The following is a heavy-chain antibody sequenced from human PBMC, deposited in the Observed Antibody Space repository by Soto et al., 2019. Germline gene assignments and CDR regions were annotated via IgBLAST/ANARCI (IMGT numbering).Heavy chain of an antibody. J-gene: IGHJ4*02. CDR1: GFTFSSYG. CDR2: VWYEGSNK. D-gene: IGHD6-13*01. Sequence: GGSRRLSCAAAGFTFSSYGRHWVRQAPGKGLEWGAVVWYEGSNKYYADSVKVRFAISGDNSNNTLYLQLNSLRAEDEAGYYGASDLVGSSWTLDYRGPGTLVTVSS. CDR3: ASDLVGSSWTLDY. V-gene: IGHV3-33*01.